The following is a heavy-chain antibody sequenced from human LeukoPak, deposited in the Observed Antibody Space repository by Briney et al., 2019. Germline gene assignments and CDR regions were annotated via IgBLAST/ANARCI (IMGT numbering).Heavy chain of an antibody. V-gene: IGHV4-38-2*02. CDR3: VSSRRTYQTTIDY. Sequence: SETLSLTCTVSGYSISSGHFWGWIRQAPGKGLEWTGSIYQSGITYYNPSLNSRVTTSIDTSKNQFSLRLTSVTAADTAVYYCVSSRRTYQTTIDYWGQGTLVTVFS. D-gene: IGHD1-1*01. J-gene: IGHJ4*02. CDR2: IYQSGIT. CDR1: GYSISSGHF.